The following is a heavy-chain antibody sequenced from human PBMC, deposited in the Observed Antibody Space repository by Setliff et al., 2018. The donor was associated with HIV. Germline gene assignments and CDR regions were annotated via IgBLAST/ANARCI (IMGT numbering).Heavy chain of an antibody. D-gene: IGHD3-10*01. CDR1: GSRFNSYW. CDR2: IDPSDSYT. CDR3: ATSRALSQFG. J-gene: IGHJ1*01. V-gene: IGHV5-10-1*01. Sequence: PGESLKISCKASGSRFNSYWFSWVRQMPGKGLEWMGRIDPSDSYTDYSPSFKGHVTLSADRSISTAYLQWSSLKASDTAMYYCATSRALSQFGWGRGTLVTVSS.